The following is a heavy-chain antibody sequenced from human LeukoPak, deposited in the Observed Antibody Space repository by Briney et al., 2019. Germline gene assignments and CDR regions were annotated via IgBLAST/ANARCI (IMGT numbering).Heavy chain of an antibody. Sequence: PSETLSLTCTVSGGSISSSGYYWAWIRQSPGKGLEWIGSMYYTGATYYNPSLKSRVTISVDTSKNQFSLKLSSVTAADTAVYYCARGSGRVDTAMPMGDWFDPWGQGTLVTVSS. J-gene: IGHJ5*02. V-gene: IGHV4-39*07. D-gene: IGHD5-18*01. CDR2: MYYTGAT. CDR3: ARGSGRVDTAMPMGDWFDP. CDR1: GGSISSSGYY.